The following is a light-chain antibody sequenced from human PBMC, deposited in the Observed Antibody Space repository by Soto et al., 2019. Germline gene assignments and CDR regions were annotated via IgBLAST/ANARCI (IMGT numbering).Light chain of an antibody. V-gene: IGLV2-14*01. CDR1: SSDVGGYKY. Sequence: QSVLTQPASVSGSPGQSITISCTGTSSDVGGYKYVSWYQQHPDKAPKLIIYDVTNRPSGISNRFSGSKSGNTASLTISGLQAEDEAEYSCSSYTSSSSYVFGTGTKVTVL. CDR2: DVT. CDR3: SSYTSSSSYV. J-gene: IGLJ1*01.